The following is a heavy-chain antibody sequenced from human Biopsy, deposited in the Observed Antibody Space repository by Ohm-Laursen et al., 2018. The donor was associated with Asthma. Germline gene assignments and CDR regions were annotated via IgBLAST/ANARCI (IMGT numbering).Heavy chain of an antibody. Sequence: SLRLSCAASGFTFGDYWMSWVRQVPGKGLEWVANIKHDGSEKNHVDSLKGRFTISRDNAKNSLYLQMNSLRAEDTAVYYCARTFHFWGGGGAEHYQLWGQGTLVTVSS. CDR2: IKHDGSEK. J-gene: IGHJ1*01. CDR1: GFTFGDYW. V-gene: IGHV3-7*01. D-gene: IGHD3-3*02. CDR3: ARTFHFWGGGGAEHYQL.